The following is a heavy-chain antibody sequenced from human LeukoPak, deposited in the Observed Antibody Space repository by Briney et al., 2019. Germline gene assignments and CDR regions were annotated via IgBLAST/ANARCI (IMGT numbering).Heavy chain of an antibody. CDR2: IYYSGST. Sequence: SETLSLTCTVSGGSISSSSYYWGWVRQPPGKGLEWLGSIYYSGSTYYNPSLKSRVTISVDTSKNQFSLKLSSVTAADTAVYYCARSRYADYVGPFDYWGQGTLVTVSS. D-gene: IGHD4-17*01. J-gene: IGHJ4*02. CDR1: GGSISSSSYY. CDR3: ARSRYADYVGPFDY. V-gene: IGHV4-39*01.